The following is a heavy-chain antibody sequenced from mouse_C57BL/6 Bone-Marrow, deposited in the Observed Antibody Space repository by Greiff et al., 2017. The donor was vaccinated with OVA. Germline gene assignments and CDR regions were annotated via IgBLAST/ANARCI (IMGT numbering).Heavy chain of an antibody. V-gene: IGHV1-20*01. J-gene: IGHJ4*01. CDR2: INPYNGDT. D-gene: IGHD2-3*01. CDR1: GYSFTGYF. CDR3: ARRRWLLSCGYYAMDN. Sequence: EVQLKESGPELVKPGDSVKISCKASGYSFTGYFMNWVMQSHGKSLEWIGRINPYNGDTFYNQKFKGKATLTVDKSTSTAHMELRSLTSEYSAVYYCARRRWLLSCGYYAMDNWGQGTSVPVSS.